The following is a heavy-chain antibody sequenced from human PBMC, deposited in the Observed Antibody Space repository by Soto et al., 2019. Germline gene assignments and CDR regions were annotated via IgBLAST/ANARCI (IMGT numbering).Heavy chain of an antibody. J-gene: IGHJ6*02. D-gene: IGHD3-3*01. CDR3: TTPSYLGRYGMDV. CDR1: GFTFSNAW. V-gene: IGHV3-15*01. CDR2: IKSKTDGGTT. Sequence: PGGSLRLSCAASGFTFSNAWMSWVRQAPGKGLEWVGRIKSKTDGGTTDYAAPVKGRFTISRDDSKNTLYLQMNSLKTEDTAVYYCTTPSYLGRYGMDVWGQGTTVTVSS.